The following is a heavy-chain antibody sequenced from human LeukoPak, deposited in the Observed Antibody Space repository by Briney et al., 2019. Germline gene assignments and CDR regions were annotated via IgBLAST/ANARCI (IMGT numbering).Heavy chain of an antibody. Sequence: RGSLRLSCAASGFSVSSNLMSWVRQAPGKGLEWVSVIYSGGTTYNADSVRGRFTISRDNSKNMLYLQMNSLRAEDTAVYYCARDGYGYNYMDVWGKGTTVTVSS. CDR2: IYSGGTT. D-gene: IGHD5-12*01. V-gene: IGHV3-53*01. CDR1: GFSVSSNL. J-gene: IGHJ6*03. CDR3: ARDGYGYNYMDV.